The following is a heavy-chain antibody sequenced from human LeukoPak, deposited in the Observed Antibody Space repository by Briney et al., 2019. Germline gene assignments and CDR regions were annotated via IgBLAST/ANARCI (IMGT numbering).Heavy chain of an antibody. CDR1: GFTFSSYE. CDR3: ARDLSRYYNDY. CDR2: ISIGGRTQ. Sequence: GGSLRLSCAASGFTFSSYEMNWVRQAPGKGLEWVSYISIGGRTQYYADSVKGRFTISRDNAKNSLYPQMNSLRAEDTAVYYCARDLSRYYNDYCGQGTLVTVSS. V-gene: IGHV3-48*03. J-gene: IGHJ4*02.